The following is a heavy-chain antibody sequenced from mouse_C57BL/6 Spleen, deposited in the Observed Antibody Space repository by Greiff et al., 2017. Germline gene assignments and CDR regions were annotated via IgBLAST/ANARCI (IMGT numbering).Heavy chain of an antibody. CDR2: YLPGSGNT. CDR3: ARGYDYDKDY. D-gene: IGHD2-4*01. J-gene: IGHJ2*01. CDR1: GYSFTSYY. V-gene: IGHV1-66*01. Sequence: QVQLQQSGPELVKPGASVKISCKASGYSFTSYYIHWVKQRPGQGLEGIGRYLPGSGNTKYNEKFKGKATLTADTSSSTAYMQLSSLTSEDTAVYYCARGYDYDKDYWGQGTTLTVSS.